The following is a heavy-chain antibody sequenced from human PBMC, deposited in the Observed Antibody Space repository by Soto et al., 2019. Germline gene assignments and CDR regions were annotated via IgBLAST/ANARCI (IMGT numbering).Heavy chain of an antibody. Sequence: GGSLRLSCAASGFTFSSYSMNWVRQAPGKGLEWVSSISSSSSYIYYADSVKGRFTISRDNAKNSLYLQMNSLRAEDTAVYYCAGIAAVTVRYYGMDVWGQGTTGTVSS. D-gene: IGHD6-13*01. CDR2: ISSSSSYI. V-gene: IGHV3-21*01. CDR3: AGIAAVTVRYYGMDV. CDR1: GFTFSSYS. J-gene: IGHJ6*02.